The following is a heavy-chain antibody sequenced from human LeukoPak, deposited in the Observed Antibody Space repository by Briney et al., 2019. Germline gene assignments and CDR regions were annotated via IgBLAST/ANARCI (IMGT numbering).Heavy chain of an antibody. J-gene: IGHJ6*02. V-gene: IGHV1-69*02. CDR1: GGTFSSYT. Sequence: ASVKVSCKASGGTFSSYTISWVRQAPGQGLEWMGRIIPILGIANYAQKFQGRVTITADKSTSTAYMELGSLRSEDTAVYYCASALVSISSSPLRDVWGQGTTVTVSS. CDR2: IIPILGIA. D-gene: IGHD6-13*01. CDR3: ASALVSISSSPLRDV.